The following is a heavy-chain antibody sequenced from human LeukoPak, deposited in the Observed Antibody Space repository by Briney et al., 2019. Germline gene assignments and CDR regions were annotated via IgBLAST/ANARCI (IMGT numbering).Heavy chain of an antibody. CDR2: IYPGDSDT. J-gene: IGHJ4*02. CDR3: ARQVDYGLDY. CDR1: GYSFTTYW. D-gene: IGHD4-17*01. V-gene: IGHV5-51*01. Sequence: GESLKTSCKGSGYSFTTYWIGWVRQMPGKGLEWMGIIYPGDSDTRYRPSFQGQVTISADKSISTAYLQWSSLKASDTAIYYCARQVDYGLDYWGQGTLVTVSS.